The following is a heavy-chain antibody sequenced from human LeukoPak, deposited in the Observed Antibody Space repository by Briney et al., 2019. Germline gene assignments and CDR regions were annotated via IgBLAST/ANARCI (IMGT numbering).Heavy chain of an antibody. CDR1: GLIFDDYA. Sequence: GGSLRLSCAASGLIFDDYAMHWVRQAPGKGLEWVSCISWNSGSIGYADSVKGRFTISRDNAKNSLYLQMNSLRAEDTALYYCAKDRVAVAGVGFDYWGQGTLVTVSS. J-gene: IGHJ4*02. CDR2: ISWNSGSI. CDR3: AKDRVAVAGVGFDY. V-gene: IGHV3-9*01. D-gene: IGHD6-19*01.